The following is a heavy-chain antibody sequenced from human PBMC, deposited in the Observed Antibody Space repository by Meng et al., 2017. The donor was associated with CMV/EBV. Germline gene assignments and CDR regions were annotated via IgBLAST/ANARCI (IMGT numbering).Heavy chain of an antibody. J-gene: IGHJ5*02. CDR1: GGTFSSYA. CDR2: IIPILGIA. CDR3: AREGGMGGEQQLVPGWFDP. Sequence: SVKVSCKASGGTFSSYAISWVRQAPGQGLEWMGGIIPILGIANYAQKFQGRVTITADKSTSTAYMELSSLRSEDTAVYYCAREGGMGGEQQLVPGWFDPWGQGTLVTVSS. V-gene: IGHV1-69*10. D-gene: IGHD6-13*01.